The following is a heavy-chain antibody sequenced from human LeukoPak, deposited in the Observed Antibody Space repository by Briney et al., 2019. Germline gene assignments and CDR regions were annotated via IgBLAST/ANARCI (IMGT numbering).Heavy chain of an antibody. CDR3: AKEGLRLAHVSQPN. CDR1: GFSFSSYS. V-gene: IGHV3-48*01. J-gene: IGHJ4*02. CDR2: ISSSSSTI. Sequence: GGSLRLSCAASGFSFSSYSMNWVRQAPGKGLEWVSYISSSSSTIYYADSVKGRFTISRDNSKNTLYLQMNSLRAEDTAVYYCAKEGLRLAHVSQPNWGQGTLVTVSS. D-gene: IGHD3-16*01.